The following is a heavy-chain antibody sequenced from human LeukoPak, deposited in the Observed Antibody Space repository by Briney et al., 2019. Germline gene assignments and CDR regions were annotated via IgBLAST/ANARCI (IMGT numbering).Heavy chain of an antibody. CDR3: ASTRGGSGSYSVDY. V-gene: IGHV4-30-2*02. Sequence: PSETLSLTCAVSGGSISSGGYSWSWIRQPPGKGLEWIGYVYHSGSTYYNPSLKSRVTISVDRSKNQFSLKLSSVTAADTAVYYCASTRGGSGSYSVDYWGQGTLVTVSS. J-gene: IGHJ4*02. D-gene: IGHD3-10*01. CDR1: GGSISSGGYS. CDR2: VYHSGST.